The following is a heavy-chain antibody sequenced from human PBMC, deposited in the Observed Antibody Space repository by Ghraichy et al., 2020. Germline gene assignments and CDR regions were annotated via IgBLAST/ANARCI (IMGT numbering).Heavy chain of an antibody. D-gene: IGHD3-10*01. CDR2: IYYSGST. CDR3: ARARLLWFGELWGLFDY. Sequence: SETLSLTCAVSGGSISSGGYSWSWIRQPPGKGLEWIGYIYYSGSTYSNPSLKSRVTISVDTSKNQFSLKLSSVTAADTAVYYCARARLLWFGELWGLFDYWGQGTLVTVSS. CDR1: GGSISSGGYS. J-gene: IGHJ4*02. V-gene: IGHV4-30-4*07.